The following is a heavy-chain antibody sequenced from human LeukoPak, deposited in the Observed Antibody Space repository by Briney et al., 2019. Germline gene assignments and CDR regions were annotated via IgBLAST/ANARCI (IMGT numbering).Heavy chain of an antibody. CDR2: IHHDGRI. D-gene: IGHD3-16*02. V-gene: IGHV4-4*02. J-gene: IGHJ4*02. CDR1: GGSIDSTNW. CDR3: ARSHDHLWGTYPDY. Sequence: PSETLSLTCAVSGGSIDSTNWWNWVRPPPGKGLEWIGEIHHDGRINYNPSLKSRVTLSVDKSKNQFSLRLNSVTAADTAMYYCARSHDHLWGTYPDYWGQGTLVTVSS.